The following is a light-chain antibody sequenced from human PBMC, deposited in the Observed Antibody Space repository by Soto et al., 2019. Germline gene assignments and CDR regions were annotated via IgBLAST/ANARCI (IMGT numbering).Light chain of an antibody. J-gene: IGLJ2*01. CDR3: QSYDVSLSGVV. CDR1: SSNIGAGYD. Sequence: QSVLTQPPSVSGAPGQGVTISCTGSSSNIGAGYDVHWYQQVPGTAPKLLIYGNTNRPSEIPDRFSGSKSGTSASLAVTGLQAEDEADYYCQSYDVSLSGVVFGGGTKLTVL. CDR2: GNT. V-gene: IGLV1-40*01.